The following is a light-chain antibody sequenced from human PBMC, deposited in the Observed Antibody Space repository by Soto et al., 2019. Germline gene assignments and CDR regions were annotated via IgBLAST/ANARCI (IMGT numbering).Light chain of an antibody. J-gene: IGKJ1*01. CDR2: AAS. Sequence: IQMTQSPSSLSASVGDRLSITCRASQVITNDLGWYQQKPGKAPKRLIYAASTLQSGVPSRFSGSGSGTEFTLTISSLQPEDVATYYCLQLNTYPWTFGQ. CDR3: LQLNTYPWT. V-gene: IGKV1-17*01. CDR1: QVITND.